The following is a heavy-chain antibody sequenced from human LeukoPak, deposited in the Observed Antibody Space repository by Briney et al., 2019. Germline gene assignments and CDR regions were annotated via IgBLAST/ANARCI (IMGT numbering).Heavy chain of an antibody. J-gene: IGHJ3*02. CDR2: IKSKTDGGTS. D-gene: IGHD1-26*01. CDR1: GLTFTNAW. Sequence: PGGSLRLSCATSGLTFTNAWMSWLRQAPGKGLEWVGRIKSKTDGGTSDYAAPVQGRFTISRDDSKNTLYLQMNSLKIEDTAVYYCATDPGEWEPIWGQGTMVTVSS. CDR3: ATDPGEWEPI. V-gene: IGHV3-15*01.